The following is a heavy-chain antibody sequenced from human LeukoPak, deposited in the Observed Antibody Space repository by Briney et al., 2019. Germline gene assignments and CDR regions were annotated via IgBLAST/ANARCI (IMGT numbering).Heavy chain of an antibody. Sequence: GESLKISCKDSGYIFTNYWIGWVRQVPGKGLEWMGLIYPGDSDTRYSPSFQGQVTISVDKSINTAYLQWSSLKASDTAMYYCARHRSEGNWFDPWGQGTLVTVSS. CDR3: ARHRSEGNWFDP. V-gene: IGHV5-51*01. J-gene: IGHJ5*02. CDR1: GYIFTNYW. CDR2: IYPGDSDT.